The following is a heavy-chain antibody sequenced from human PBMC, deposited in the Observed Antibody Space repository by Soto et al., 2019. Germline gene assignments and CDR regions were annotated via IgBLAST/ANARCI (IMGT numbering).Heavy chain of an antibody. D-gene: IGHD2-8*01. Sequence: GGSLRLSCAASGFTFSSYAMSWVRQAPGKGLEWVSAISGSGGSTYYADSVKGRFTISRDNSKNTLYLQMNSLRAEDTAVYYCAKGPGYCTNGVCYTSYYYYFMDFRGKGSSVIVSS. CDR1: GFTFSSYA. CDR3: AKGPGYCTNGVCYTSYYYYFMDF. V-gene: IGHV3-23*01. J-gene: IGHJ6*03. CDR2: ISGSGGST.